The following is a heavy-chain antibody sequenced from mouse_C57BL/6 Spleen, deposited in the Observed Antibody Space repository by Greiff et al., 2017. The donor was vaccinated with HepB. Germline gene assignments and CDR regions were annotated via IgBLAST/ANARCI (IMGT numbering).Heavy chain of an antibody. CDR1: GFSLTSYG. J-gene: IGHJ4*01. CDR2: IWSGGST. V-gene: IGHV2-2*01. CDR3: DRMGVELRAMDY. Sequence: VKLVESGPGLVQPSQSLSITCTVSGFSLTSYGVHWVRQSPGKGLEWLGVIWSGGSTDYNAAFISRLSISKDNSKCQVFFKMNSLQADDTAIYYCDRMGVELRAMDYWGQGTSVTVSS.